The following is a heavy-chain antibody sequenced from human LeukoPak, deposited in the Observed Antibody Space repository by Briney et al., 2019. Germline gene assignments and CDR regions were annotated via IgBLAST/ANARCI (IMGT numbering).Heavy chain of an antibody. Sequence: ASVKVSCKASGYSFTTYGITWWRQAPGQGLEWMGWISVYNGNTNYAPKLQDRVTFTTDTSTSTAYMELRSLRSDDTAVYYCARDRTVRTFDIWGQGTMVTVSS. CDR2: ISVYNGNT. D-gene: IGHD4-11*01. V-gene: IGHV1-18*01. CDR3: ARDRTVRTFDI. CDR1: GYSFTTYG. J-gene: IGHJ3*02.